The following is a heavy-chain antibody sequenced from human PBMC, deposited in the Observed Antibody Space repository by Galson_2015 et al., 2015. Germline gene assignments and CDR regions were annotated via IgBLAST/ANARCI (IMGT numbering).Heavy chain of an antibody. CDR1: GYSFATHW. CDR2: IYPGDSDT. Sequence: QSGAEVTKSGEFLKISCTGSGYSFATHWIAWVRQMPGKGLEWMGVIYPGDSDTRYSPSFQGQVTISVDKSISTAYLQWSSLKASDTAMYYCARAFYGSGSHYGDYWGQGTLVTVSS. V-gene: IGHV5-51*01. J-gene: IGHJ4*02. CDR3: ARAFYGSGSHYGDY. D-gene: IGHD3-10*01.